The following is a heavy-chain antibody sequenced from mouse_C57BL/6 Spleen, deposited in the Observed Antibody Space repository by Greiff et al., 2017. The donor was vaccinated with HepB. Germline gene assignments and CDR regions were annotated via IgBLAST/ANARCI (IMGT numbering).Heavy chain of an antibody. D-gene: IGHD1-3*01. J-gene: IGHJ4*01. CDR1: GYTFTDYE. CDR2: IDPETGGT. V-gene: IGHV1-15*01. Sequence: LQESGAELVRPGASVTLSCKASGYTFTDYEMHWVKQTPVHGLEWIGAIDPETGGTAYNQKFKGKAILTADKSSSTAYMELRSLTSEDSAVYYCTREETNYAMDYWGQGTSVTVSS. CDR3: TREETNYAMDY.